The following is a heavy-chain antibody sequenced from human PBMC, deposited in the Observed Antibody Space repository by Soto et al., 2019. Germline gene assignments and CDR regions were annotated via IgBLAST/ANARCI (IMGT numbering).Heavy chain of an antibody. D-gene: IGHD2-2*02. CDR2: LYSGGST. V-gene: IGHV3-53*01. J-gene: IGHJ4*02. CDR3: ARLTQYPYSFDF. CDR1: GFSVSDNY. Sequence: EVQLVESGGGLIQPGGSLRLSCAASGFSVSDNYMSWVRQAPGEGLEWVSLLYSGGSTYYADSVKGRFTISRDNSKNTLYLQMNSLRVEDTAVYYCARLTQYPYSFDFWGQGTLVTVSS.